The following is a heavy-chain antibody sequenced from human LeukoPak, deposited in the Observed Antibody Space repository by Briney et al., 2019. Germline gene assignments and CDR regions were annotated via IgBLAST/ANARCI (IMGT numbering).Heavy chain of an antibody. V-gene: IGHV4-59*01. CDR2: IYYSGST. CDR1: GGSISSYY. J-gene: IGHJ4*02. Sequence: SETLSLTCTVSGGSISSYYWSWIRQPPGKGLEWIGYIYYSGSTNYNPSLKSRDTISVDTSKNQFSLKLSSVTAADTAVYYCARVITVRGVIFDYWGQGTLVTVSS. CDR3: ARVITVRGVIFDY. D-gene: IGHD3-16*01.